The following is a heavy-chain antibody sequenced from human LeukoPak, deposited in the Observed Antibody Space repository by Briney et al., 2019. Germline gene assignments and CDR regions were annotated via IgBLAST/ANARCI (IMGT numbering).Heavy chain of an antibody. CDR3: AELGITMIRGV. CDR1: GFTFSSYE. Sequence: PGGSLRLSCAASGFTFSSYEMNWVPQAPGKGLEWVSYISSSGSTIYYADSVKGRFTISRDNAKNSLYLQMNSLRAEDTAVYYCAELGITMIRGVWGKGTTVTISS. D-gene: IGHD3-22*01. J-gene: IGHJ6*04. V-gene: IGHV3-48*03. CDR2: ISSSGSTI.